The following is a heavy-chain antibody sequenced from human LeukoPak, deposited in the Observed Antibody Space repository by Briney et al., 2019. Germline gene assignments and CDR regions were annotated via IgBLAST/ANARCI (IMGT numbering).Heavy chain of an antibody. CDR1: GGTFSGYV. CDR3: ARVTVVPAAIASSSVDY. J-gene: IGHJ4*02. CDR2: INHSGST. D-gene: IGHD2-2*01. Sequence: SETLSLTCAVYGGTFSGYVWTWIRQPPGKGLEWIGEINHSGSTNYNPSLKSRVTISVDTSKNQFSLKLSSVTAADTAVYYCARVTVVPAAIASSSVDYWGQGTLVTVSS. V-gene: IGHV4-34*01.